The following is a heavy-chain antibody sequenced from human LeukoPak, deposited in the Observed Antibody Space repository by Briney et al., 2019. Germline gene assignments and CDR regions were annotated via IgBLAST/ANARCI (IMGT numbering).Heavy chain of an antibody. CDR1: GFTFSSFG. D-gene: IGHD3-9*01. V-gene: IGHV3-33*06. CDR2: IWFDGSNK. J-gene: IGHJ4*02. CDR3: AKDQYDILTGTTYYFDY. Sequence: SGGSLRLSCAASGFTFSSFGMHWVRQAPGKGLEWVAVIWFDGSNKYYADSVKGRFTISRDNSKNTLYLQMNSLRAEDTALYYCAKDQYDILTGTTYYFDYWGQGTLVTVSS.